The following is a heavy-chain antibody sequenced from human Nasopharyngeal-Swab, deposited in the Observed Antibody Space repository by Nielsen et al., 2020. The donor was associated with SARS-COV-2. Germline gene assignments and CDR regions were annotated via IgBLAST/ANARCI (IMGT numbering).Heavy chain of an antibody. D-gene: IGHD3-3*01. CDR3: ARDGLDYDFWSAYFMDV. CDR1: GFTFNNYN. V-gene: IGHV3-21*01. CDR2: ISSSSIYI. Sequence: GGSLRLSCAASGFTFNNYNFNWVRQAPGKGLEWVSSISSSSIYIYYADSVKGRFTISRDNAKNSLYLQMNSLGAEDTAVYYCARDGLDYDFWSAYFMDVWGQGTTVTVSS. J-gene: IGHJ6*02.